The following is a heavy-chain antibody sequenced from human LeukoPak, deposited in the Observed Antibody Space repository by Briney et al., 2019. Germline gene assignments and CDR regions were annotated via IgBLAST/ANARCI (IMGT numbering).Heavy chain of an antibody. Sequence: GGSLRLSCAGSGFTFNNYAMHWVRQAPGKGLEWVAVISYDGSNKDYADSVRGRFTISRDYSKNTLYLQMNSLRGEDTAVYYCARCDGYSSSFDYWGQGTLVTVSS. V-gene: IGHV3-30*04. CDR1: GFTFNNYA. J-gene: IGHJ4*02. D-gene: IGHD6-6*01. CDR3: ARCDGYSSSFDY. CDR2: ISYDGSNK.